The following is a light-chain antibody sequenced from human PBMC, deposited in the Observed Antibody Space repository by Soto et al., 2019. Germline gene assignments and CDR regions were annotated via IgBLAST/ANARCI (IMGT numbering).Light chain of an antibody. CDR3: QQYNNWPYT. CDR1: QSVNSN. Sequence: EIVMTQSPATLSVSPGERVSLSCRGSQSVNSNLAWYQQKLGQAPRLLIFRASTRATAIPSRFSGSGSGTEFTLTISSLQSEDCAIYYCQQYNNWPYTFGQGARVEI. J-gene: IGKJ2*01. V-gene: IGKV3-15*01. CDR2: RAS.